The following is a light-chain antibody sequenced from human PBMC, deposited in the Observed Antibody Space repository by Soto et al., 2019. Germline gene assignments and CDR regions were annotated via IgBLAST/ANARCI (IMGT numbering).Light chain of an antibody. CDR3: LQDYNYPRT. CDR2: AAS. CDR1: QDIRNE. V-gene: IGKV1-6*02. Sequence: AIQMTQSPSSLSAAVGDRVTITCRASQDIRNELGWYQQKPGKAPNLLIYAASSLHTGVPSRFSGSGSGSDFTLTISGLQPDDFATYDCLQDYNYPRTFGRGTKVEVK. J-gene: IGKJ1*01.